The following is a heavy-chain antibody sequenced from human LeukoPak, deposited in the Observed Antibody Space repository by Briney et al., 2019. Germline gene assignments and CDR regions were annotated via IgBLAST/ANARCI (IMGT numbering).Heavy chain of an antibody. V-gene: IGHV4-34*01. J-gene: IGHJ4*02. Sequence: SETLSLTCAVYGGSFSGYYWSWIRQPPGKGLERIGEINHSGSTNYNPSLKSRVTISVDTSKNQFSLKLSSVTAADTAVYYCARGSTTVVTLFDYWGQGTLVTVSS. D-gene: IGHD4-23*01. CDR1: GGSFSGYY. CDR3: ARGSTTVVTLFDY. CDR2: INHSGST.